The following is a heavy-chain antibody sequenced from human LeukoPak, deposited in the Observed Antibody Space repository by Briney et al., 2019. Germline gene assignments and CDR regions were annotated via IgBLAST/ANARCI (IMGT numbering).Heavy chain of an antibody. V-gene: IGHV3-53*01. CDR2: IYTGGST. CDR3: ARERGTSGYILAY. CDR1: GFTVSSNY. J-gene: IGHJ4*02. Sequence: PGGSLRLSCAASGFTVSSNYMSWVRQAPGKGLEWVSIIYTGGSTYYSGSVQGRFTISRDNSKNTLYLQMDSLRHDDTAVYYCARERGTSGYILAYWGQGTLVTVSP. D-gene: IGHD3-22*01.